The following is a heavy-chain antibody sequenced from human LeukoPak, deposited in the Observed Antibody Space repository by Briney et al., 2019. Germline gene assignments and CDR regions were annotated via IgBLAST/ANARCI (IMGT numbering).Heavy chain of an antibody. Sequence: PSETLSLTCAVYGGSFSGYYWSWIRQPPGKGLEWIGEINHSGSTNYNPSLKSRVTISVDTSKNQFSLKLSSVTAADTAVYYCARDKVATTPFDYWGQGTLVTVSS. J-gene: IGHJ4*02. CDR2: INHSGST. CDR3: ARDKVATTPFDY. V-gene: IGHV4-34*01. D-gene: IGHD5-12*01. CDR1: GGSFSGYY.